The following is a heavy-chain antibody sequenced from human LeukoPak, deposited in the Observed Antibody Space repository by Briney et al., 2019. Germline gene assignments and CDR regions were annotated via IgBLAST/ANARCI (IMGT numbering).Heavy chain of an antibody. CDR3: AKDQKQQLTYGMDV. D-gene: IGHD6-13*01. V-gene: IGHV3-30*18. Sequence: GGSLRLSCAASGFIFSSYGMHWVRQAPGKGLEWVAVMSYDGSNKYYADSVKGRFTISRDNPKNTVYLQMNSLRAEDTAVYYCAKDQKQQLTYGMDVWGQGTTVTVSS. CDR1: GFIFSSYG. CDR2: MSYDGSNK. J-gene: IGHJ6*02.